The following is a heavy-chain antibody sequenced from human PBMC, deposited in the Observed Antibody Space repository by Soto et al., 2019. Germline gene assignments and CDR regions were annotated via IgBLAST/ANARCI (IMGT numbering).Heavy chain of an antibody. D-gene: IGHD2-2*01. CDR3: ARYIPGVRYYGMDV. V-gene: IGHV3-23*01. Sequence: EVQLLESGGGLVQPGGSLRLSCAASGFTSSSYAIKWVRQAPGKGLEWVSRIGESGTPTYYADSVKGRFTISRDNSGNTLFLEMYRLRAEDTAVYYCARYIPGVRYYGMDVWGQGTTVTASS. CDR1: GFTSSSYA. J-gene: IGHJ6*02. CDR2: IGESGTPT.